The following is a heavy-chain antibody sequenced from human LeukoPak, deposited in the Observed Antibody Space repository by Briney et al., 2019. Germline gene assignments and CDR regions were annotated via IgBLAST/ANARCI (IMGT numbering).Heavy chain of an antibody. V-gene: IGHV3-74*01. CDR3: ARGGVGSSDYVDYYYYNMDV. J-gene: IGHJ6*03. Sequence: PGGSLRLSCAASGFTFTRHWMHWVRQTPGKGLVWVSRIDNDGRSSTYADSVKGRFTISKDSAKNTVYLQMTSLREEDTAVYYCARGGVGSSDYVDYYYYNMDVWGKGTAVTVSS. D-gene: IGHD3-16*01. CDR2: IDNDGRSS. CDR1: GFTFTRHW.